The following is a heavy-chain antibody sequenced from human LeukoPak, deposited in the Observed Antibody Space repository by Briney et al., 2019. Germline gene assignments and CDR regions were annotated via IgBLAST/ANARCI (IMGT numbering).Heavy chain of an antibody. D-gene: IGHD5-18*01. V-gene: IGHV1-2*04. CDR1: GYTFTGYY. J-gene: IGHJ4*02. CDR3: ARAVYSYGYFDY. CDR2: INPNSGGT. Sequence: ASVKVSCKASGYTFTGYYMHWVRQAPGQGLEWMGWINPNSGGTNYAQKFQGWVTMTRDASITTAYMELSRLRSDDTAVYYCARAVYSYGYFDYWGQGTLVTVSS.